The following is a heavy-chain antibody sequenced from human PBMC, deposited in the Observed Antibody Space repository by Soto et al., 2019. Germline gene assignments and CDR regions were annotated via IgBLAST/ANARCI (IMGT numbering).Heavy chain of an antibody. CDR1: GGSISSSY. CDR2: IYDDGSA. J-gene: IGHJ5*02. D-gene: IGHD2-15*01. CDR3: ARDKYCSGGSCRQNWFDP. Sequence: SETLSLTCTVSGGSISSSYWSWIRQPPGKGLEWLAYIYDDGSANYNPSLKSRATISLDMSKNQFSLKLTSVTAADTAVYYCARDKYCSGGSCRQNWFDPWGQGTLVTVSS. V-gene: IGHV4-59*01.